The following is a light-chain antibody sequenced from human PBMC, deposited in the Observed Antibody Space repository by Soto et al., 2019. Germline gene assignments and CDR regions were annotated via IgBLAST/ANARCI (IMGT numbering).Light chain of an antibody. J-gene: IGLJ3*02. CDR2: LNSDGSH. CDR1: SGHINYA. CDR3: QTWGTGIWV. Sequence: QSVLTQSPSASASLRASVNLTCTLSSGHINYAIAWHQQQPEKGPRYLMKLNSDGSHSKGDGIPDRVSGSSSGAERYLTISSLQSEDEADYYCQTWGTGIWVFGGGTKVTVL. V-gene: IGLV4-69*01.